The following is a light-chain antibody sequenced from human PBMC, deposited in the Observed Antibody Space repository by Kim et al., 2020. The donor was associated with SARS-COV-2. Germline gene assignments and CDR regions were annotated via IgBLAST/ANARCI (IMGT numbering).Light chain of an antibody. CDR2: SAS. CDR1: QSVSSNS. V-gene: IGKV3-20*01. Sequence: EIVLTQSPGTLSLSPGERATLSCRASQSVSSNSFAWYQHKPGQAPRLLIYSASSRATGIPDRFGGSGSGTDFTLTITRLESEDFAMYYCQQSGSSPPTFGGGTRVEIK. J-gene: IGKJ4*01. CDR3: QQSGSSPPT.